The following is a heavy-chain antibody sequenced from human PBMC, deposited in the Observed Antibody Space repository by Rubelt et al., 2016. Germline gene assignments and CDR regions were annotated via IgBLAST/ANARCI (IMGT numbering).Heavy chain of an antibody. CDR3: ARRQQLGPFDY. V-gene: IGHV1-69*01. CDR1: GGTFSSYA. CDR2: IIPIFGTA. Sequence: QVQLVQSGAEVKKPGSSVKVSCKASGGTFSSYAISWVRQAPGQGLEWMGGIIPIFGTATYAQKFQGRVTIIADESTSTSYMELSSLRSEDTAVDYCARRQQLGPFDYWGQGTLVTVSS. J-gene: IGHJ4*02. D-gene: IGHD6-13*01.